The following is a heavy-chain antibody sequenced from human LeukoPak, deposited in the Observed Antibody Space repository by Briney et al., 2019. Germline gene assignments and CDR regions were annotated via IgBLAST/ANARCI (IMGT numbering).Heavy chain of an antibody. CDR2: IYISGST. CDR3: ARDRGTWNDDGFDY. CDR1: GASISRGNYY. J-gene: IGHJ4*02. V-gene: IGHV4-61*02. D-gene: IGHD1-1*01. Sequence: PSETLSLTCTVSGASISRGNYYWTWIRQPAGKGLEWIGRIYISGSTNYNPSLKSRVTMSVDTSKNQFSLKLSSVTAADTAVYYCARDRGTWNDDGFDYWGQGTLVTVSS.